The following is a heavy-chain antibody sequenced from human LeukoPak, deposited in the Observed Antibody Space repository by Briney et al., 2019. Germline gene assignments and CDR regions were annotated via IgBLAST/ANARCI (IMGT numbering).Heavy chain of an antibody. CDR3: ARDKDMGAVAGTFDY. CDR1: GYTFTGYY. V-gene: IGHV1-18*04. J-gene: IGHJ4*02. CDR2: ISAYSGHT. Sequence: AASVKVSCKASGYTFTGYYMHWVRQAPGQGLEWMGWISAYSGHTNYAQNLQGRVTMTTDTSTSTAYMELRSLRSDDTAVYYCARDKDMGAVAGTFDYWGQGTLVTVSS. D-gene: IGHD6-19*01.